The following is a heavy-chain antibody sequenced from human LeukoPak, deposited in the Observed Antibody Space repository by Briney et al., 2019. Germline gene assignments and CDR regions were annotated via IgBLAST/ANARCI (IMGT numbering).Heavy chain of an antibody. V-gene: IGHV4-34*01. CDR3: ARGAELRYFDWLPRNRYYFDY. J-gene: IGHJ4*02. D-gene: IGHD3-9*01. CDR1: GGSFSGYY. Sequence: SETLSLTCAVYGGSFSGYYWSWIRQPPGKGLEWIGEINHSGSTNYNPSLKSRVTISVDTSKNQFSLKLSSVTAADTAVYYCARGAELRYFDWLPRNRYYFDYWGQGTLVTVSS. CDR2: INHSGST.